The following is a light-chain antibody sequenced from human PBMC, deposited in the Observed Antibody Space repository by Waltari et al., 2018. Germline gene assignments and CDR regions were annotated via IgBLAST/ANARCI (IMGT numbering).Light chain of an antibody. V-gene: IGKV1-5*03. CDR2: TAS. CDR3: QQYKSYPWT. J-gene: IGKJ1*01. CDR1: QSIGRW. Sequence: DIQMTQSPSTLSASVGDRVTVTCRASQSIGRWLAWYQQKPGKATKLLIYTASRLESGVPSRFSGSGSGTEFTLTISSLQPDDFATYYCQQYKSYPWTFGQGTKVEIK.